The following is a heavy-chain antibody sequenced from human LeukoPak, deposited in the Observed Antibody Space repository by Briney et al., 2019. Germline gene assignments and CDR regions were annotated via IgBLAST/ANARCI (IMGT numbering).Heavy chain of an antibody. Sequence: ASVKVSCKASGYTFTSYGISSVRHAPGQGLEWMGWISAYNGNTNYAQKLQGRVTMTTDTSTSTAYMELRSLRSDDTAVYYCARVNPPGITMIVDYWGQGTLVTVSS. V-gene: IGHV1-18*01. CDR3: ARVNPPGITMIVDY. CDR2: ISAYNGNT. D-gene: IGHD3-22*01. J-gene: IGHJ4*02. CDR1: GYTFTSYG.